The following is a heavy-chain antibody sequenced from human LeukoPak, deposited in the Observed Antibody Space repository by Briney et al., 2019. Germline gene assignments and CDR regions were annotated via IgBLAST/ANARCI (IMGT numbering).Heavy chain of an antibody. V-gene: IGHV3-7*01. D-gene: IGHD6-19*01. CDR1: GFTFSSYW. Sequence: GGSLRLSCAASGFTFSSYWMSWVRQAPGKGLEWVASIRQDGSERYYVVSVKGRFTISRDNAKNSLYLQMDSLRAEDTAVYYCARDLGKAGGYSSAFDYWGQGTLVTVSS. CDR2: IRQDGSER. J-gene: IGHJ4*02. CDR3: ARDLGKAGGYSSAFDY.